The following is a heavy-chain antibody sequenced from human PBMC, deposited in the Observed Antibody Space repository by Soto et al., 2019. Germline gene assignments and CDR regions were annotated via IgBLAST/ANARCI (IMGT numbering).Heavy chain of an antibody. CDR3: AKPVISLGSYYYYGMDV. J-gene: IGHJ6*02. V-gene: IGHV3-30*18. D-gene: IGHD3-10*01. Sequence: PVGSLRLSCAASGFTFSSYGMHWVRQAPGKGLEWVAVISYDGSNKYYADSVKGRFTISRDNSKNTLYLQMNSLRAEDTAVYYCAKPVISLGSYYYYGMDVWGQGTTVTVSS. CDR1: GFTFSSYG. CDR2: ISYDGSNK.